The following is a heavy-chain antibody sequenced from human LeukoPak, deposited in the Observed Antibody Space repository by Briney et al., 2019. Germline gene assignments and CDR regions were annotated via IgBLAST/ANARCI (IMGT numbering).Heavy chain of an antibody. CDR1: GFTFSSYW. V-gene: IGHV3-74*01. Sequence: GGSLRLSCAASGFTFSSYWMNWVRQAPGKGLVWVSRIASDGSSTTYADSVKGRFTISRDNAKNSLYLQMNSLRAEDTAVYYCARLPFNYGDYVEGVDYWGQGTLVTVSS. D-gene: IGHD4-17*01. J-gene: IGHJ4*02. CDR2: IASDGSST. CDR3: ARLPFNYGDYVEGVDY.